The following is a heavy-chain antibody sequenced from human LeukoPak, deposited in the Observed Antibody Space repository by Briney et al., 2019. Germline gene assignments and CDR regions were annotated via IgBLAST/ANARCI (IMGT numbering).Heavy chain of an antibody. D-gene: IGHD4-11*01. CDR1: GYTFTDYY. J-gene: IGHJ1*01. CDR2: INSNSGGT. V-gene: IGHV1-2*02. CDR3: ARGSNVENFQH. Sequence: SVKVSCKASGYTFTDYYMHWVRQAPGQGLEWVGWINSNSGGTNYAQTFQGRVTMTRDTSISTAYMELSRLRSDDTAMYYCARGSNVENFQHWGQGTLVTVSS.